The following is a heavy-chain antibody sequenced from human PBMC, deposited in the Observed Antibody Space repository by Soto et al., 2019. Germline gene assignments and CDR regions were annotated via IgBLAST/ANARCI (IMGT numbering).Heavy chain of an antibody. Sequence: NPSETLSLTCAVYGGSLSGYYWSWIRQPPGKGLEWIGEINHSGSTNYNPSLKSRVTISVDTSKNQFSLKLSSVTAADTAVYYCARGVVVVVPAARSHYYYMDVWGKGTTVTVSS. D-gene: IGHD2-2*01. V-gene: IGHV4-34*01. J-gene: IGHJ6*03. CDR3: ARGVVVVVPAARSHYYYMDV. CDR2: INHSGST. CDR1: GGSLSGYY.